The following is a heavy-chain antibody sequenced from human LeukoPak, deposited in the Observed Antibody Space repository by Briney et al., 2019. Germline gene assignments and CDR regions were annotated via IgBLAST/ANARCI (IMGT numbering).Heavy chain of an antibody. J-gene: IGHJ5*02. D-gene: IGHD3-3*01. Sequence: GGSLRLSCAASGFTFSSYGMHWVRQAPGKGLEWVAVIWYDGSNKYYADSVKGRFTISRDNSKNTLYLQMNSLRAEDTAVYYCARDVGDFWSGYDTYNWFDPWGQGTLVTVSS. CDR2: IWYDGSNK. V-gene: IGHV3-33*01. CDR1: GFTFSSYG. CDR3: ARDVGDFWSGYDTYNWFDP.